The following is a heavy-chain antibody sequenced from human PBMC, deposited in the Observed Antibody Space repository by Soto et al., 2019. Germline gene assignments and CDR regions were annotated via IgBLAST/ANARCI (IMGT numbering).Heavy chain of an antibody. J-gene: IGHJ3*01. CDR1: GLTISGKKY. CDR2: LYDVDGS. D-gene: IGHD1-1*01. CDR3: ATWHEREHAFDV. Sequence: DVQLVESGGGLIQPGESVRLSCAAFGLTISGKKYVAWVRQAPGKGLEWVSALYDVDGSFYADSVTGRFTTSSDSSKTTVYLQMNDLRPDDPAVYYCATWHEREHAFDVWGQGTTVTISS. V-gene: IGHV3-53*01.